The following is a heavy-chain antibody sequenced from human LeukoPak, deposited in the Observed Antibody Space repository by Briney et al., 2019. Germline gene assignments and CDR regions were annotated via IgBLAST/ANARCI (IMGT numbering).Heavy chain of an antibody. D-gene: IGHD1-26*01. J-gene: IGHJ3*02. Sequence: PGGSLPLPSADSGFTFQNYAKRWVRQAPGKGLEWVSSISGSGASTYYADSVKGRFTISRDNSKNTLYLQMNSLRAEDTALYYCAKDKTGGWELLRAHDAFGIFGRGTLVTVSS. CDR1: GFTFQNYA. CDR2: ISGSGAST. CDR3: AKDKTGGWELLRAHDAFGI. V-gene: IGHV3-23*01.